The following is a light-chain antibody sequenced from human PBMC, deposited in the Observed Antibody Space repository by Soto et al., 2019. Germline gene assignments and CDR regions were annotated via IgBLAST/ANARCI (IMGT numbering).Light chain of an antibody. CDR1: QSISSW. CDR2: KAS. V-gene: IGKV1-5*03. CDR3: QQANSFPIT. Sequence: DIQMTQSPSTLSASVVDSVTITFRASQSISSWLAWYQQKPGKAPKLLIYKASSLESGVPSRFSGSGSGTEFTLTISSLQPEDCAIYFCQQANSFPITFGQGTRLEIK. J-gene: IGKJ5*01.